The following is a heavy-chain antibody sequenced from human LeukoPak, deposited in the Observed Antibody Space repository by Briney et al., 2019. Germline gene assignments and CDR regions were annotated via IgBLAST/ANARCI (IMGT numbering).Heavy chain of an antibody. Sequence: PSETLSLTCTVSGGSISSYYWSWIRQPPGKGLEWIGYIYYSGSTNYNPSLKSRVTISVDTSKNQFSLKLSSVTAADTAVYYCARGGPYNYYYYMDVWGKGTTVTVSS. D-gene: IGHD3-16*01. CDR1: GGSISSYY. CDR3: ARGGPYNYYYYMDV. V-gene: IGHV4-59*01. CDR2: IYYSGST. J-gene: IGHJ6*03.